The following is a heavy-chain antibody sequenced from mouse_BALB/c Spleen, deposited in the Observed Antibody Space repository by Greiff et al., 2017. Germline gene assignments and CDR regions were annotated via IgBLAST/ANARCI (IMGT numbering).Heavy chain of an antibody. CDR3: TRTPLLFPDY. V-gene: IGHV1S81*02. Sequence: QVHVKQSGAELVKPGASVKLSCKASGYTFTSYYMYWVKQRPGQGLEWIGEINPSNGGTNFNEKFKSKATLTVDKSSSTAYMQLSSLTSEDSAVYYCTRTPLLFPDYWGQGTTLTVSS. CDR1: GYTFTSYY. D-gene: IGHD1-1*01. CDR2: INPSNGGT. J-gene: IGHJ2*01.